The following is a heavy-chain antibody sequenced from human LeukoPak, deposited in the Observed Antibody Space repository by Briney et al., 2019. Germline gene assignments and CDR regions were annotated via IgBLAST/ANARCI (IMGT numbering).Heavy chain of an antibody. CDR3: AREVGYYGSGSYLPFDY. V-gene: IGHV4-61*02. Sequence: RSSQTLSLTCTVSGGSVRRGNYYWTWIRQPAGKGLEWIGRIYTSGSTNYNPSLKSRVTMSVDTSKNQFSLKLSSVTAADTAVYYCAREVGYYGSGSYLPFDYWGQGTLVTVSS. CDR2: IYTSGST. J-gene: IGHJ4*02. D-gene: IGHD3-10*01. CDR1: GGSVRRGNYY.